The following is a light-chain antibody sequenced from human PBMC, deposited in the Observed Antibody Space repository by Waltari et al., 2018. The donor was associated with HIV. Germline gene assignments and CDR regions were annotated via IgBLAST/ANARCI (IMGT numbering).Light chain of an antibody. Sequence: GDRVTITCRASQSISSYLNWYQQKPGKAPKLLIYAASSLQSGVPSRFSGSGSGTDFTLTISSLQPEDFATYYCQQSYSTPASSFGQGTKLEIK. J-gene: IGKJ2*03. V-gene: IGKV1-39*01. CDR2: AAS. CDR3: QQSYSTPASS. CDR1: QSISSY.